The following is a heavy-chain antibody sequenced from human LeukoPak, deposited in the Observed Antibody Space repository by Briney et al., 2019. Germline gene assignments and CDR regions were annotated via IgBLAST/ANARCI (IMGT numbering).Heavy chain of an antibody. CDR2: INPNSGGT. CDR1: GYTFTGYY. CDR3: ARRRYSSSSPLGYYYMDV. V-gene: IGHV1-2*02. J-gene: IGHJ6*03. D-gene: IGHD6-6*01. Sequence: ASVKVSCKASGYTFTGYYMHWVRQAPGQGLEWMGWINPNSGGTNYAQKFQGRVTMTRDTSISTAYMELSRLRSDDTAVYYCARRRYSSSSPLGYYYMDVWGKGTTVTVSS.